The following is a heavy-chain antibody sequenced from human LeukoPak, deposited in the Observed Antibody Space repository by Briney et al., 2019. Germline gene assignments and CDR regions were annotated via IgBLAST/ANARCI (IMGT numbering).Heavy chain of an antibody. Sequence: GGSLRLSCAASGFTFSDYGMHWVRQAPGQGLEWVAVISYDGSNKYYADSVKGRFTLSRDNSKNTPYLQMNRLRTEDTAVYYCAKVKTSSFYYFDNWGQGTLVTVSS. J-gene: IGHJ4*02. V-gene: IGHV3-30*18. CDR3: AKVKTSSFYYFDN. CDR2: ISYDGSNK. D-gene: IGHD2-2*01. CDR1: GFTFSDYG.